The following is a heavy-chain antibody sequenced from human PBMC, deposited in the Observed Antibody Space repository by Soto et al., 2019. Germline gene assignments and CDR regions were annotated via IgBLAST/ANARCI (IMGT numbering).Heavy chain of an antibody. CDR1: GGSISSGGYS. CDR2: ISGSGGST. Sequence: PSETLSLTCAVSGGSISSGGYSWSWVRQAPGKGLEWVSAISGSGGSTYYADSVKGRFTISRDNSKNTLYLQMNSLRAEDTAVYYCAKGPHYYGSGSQYGMDVWGQGTTVTVSS. CDR3: AKGPHYYGSGSQYGMDV. J-gene: IGHJ6*02. D-gene: IGHD3-10*01. V-gene: IGHV3-23*01.